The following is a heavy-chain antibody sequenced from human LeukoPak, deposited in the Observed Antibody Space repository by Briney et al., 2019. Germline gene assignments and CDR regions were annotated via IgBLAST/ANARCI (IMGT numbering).Heavy chain of an antibody. J-gene: IGHJ4*02. CDR1: GGSISSSSCY. CDR2: IYYSGST. CDR3: AREFLGYSYGYDY. V-gene: IGHV4-39*07. D-gene: IGHD5-18*01. Sequence: SETLSLTCTVSGGSISSSSCYWGWIRQPPGKGLEWIGSIYYSGSTYYNPSLKSRVTISVDTSKNQFSLKLSSVTAADTAVYYCAREFLGYSYGYDYWGQGTLVTVSS.